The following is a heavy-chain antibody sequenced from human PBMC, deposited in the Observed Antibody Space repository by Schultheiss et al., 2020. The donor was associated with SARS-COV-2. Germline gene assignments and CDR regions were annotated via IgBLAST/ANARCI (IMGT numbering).Heavy chain of an antibody. J-gene: IGHJ6*02. D-gene: IGHD3-9*01. Sequence: GGSLRLSCAASGFTFDDYAMHWVRQAPGKGLEWVGFIRSKAYGGTTEYAASVKGRFTISRDDSKSIAYLQMNSLKTEDTAVYYCTRDLPHYDILTDYGMDVWGQGTTVTVSS. V-gene: IGHV3-49*04. CDR1: GFTFDDYA. CDR2: IRSKAYGGTT. CDR3: TRDLPHYDILTDYGMDV.